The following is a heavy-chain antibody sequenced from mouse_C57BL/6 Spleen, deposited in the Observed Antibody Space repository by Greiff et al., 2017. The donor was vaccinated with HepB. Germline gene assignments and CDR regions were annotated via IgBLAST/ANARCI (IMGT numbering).Heavy chain of an antibody. J-gene: IGHJ4*01. CDR1: GFNIKDDY. CDR2: IDPENGDT. Sequence: VQLQQSGAELVRPGASVKLSCTASGFNIKDDYMHWVKQRPEQGLEWIGWIDPENGDTEYASKFQGKATITADTSSNTAYLQLSSLTSEDTAVYYCTIGFTTVVEFTMDYWGQGTSVTVSS. CDR3: TIGFTTVVEFTMDY. V-gene: IGHV14-4*01. D-gene: IGHD1-1*01.